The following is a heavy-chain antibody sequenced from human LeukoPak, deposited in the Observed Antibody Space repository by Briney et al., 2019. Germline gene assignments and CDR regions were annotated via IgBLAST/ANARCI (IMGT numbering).Heavy chain of an antibody. CDR3: ARLEGYAFDI. CDR1: GGSISSHY. CDR2: IYTSGST. J-gene: IGHJ3*02. V-gene: IGHV4-4*08. Sequence: SETLSLTCTVSGGSISSHYWSWIRQPPGKGLEWIGYIYTSGSTNYNPSLKSRVTISVDTSKNQFSLKLSSVTAADTAVYYCARLEGYAFDIWGQGTMVTVSS.